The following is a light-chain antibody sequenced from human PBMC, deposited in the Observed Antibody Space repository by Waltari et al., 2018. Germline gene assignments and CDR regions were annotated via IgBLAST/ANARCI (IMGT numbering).Light chain of an antibody. CDR1: QSVSSY. CDR2: DAS. Sequence: EIVFTQSPATLSLSPGERATLSCRASQSVSSYLAWYQQKPGQAPRLLIYDASNRATGIPARFSGSGSGTDFTLTISSLEPEDFAVYYCQQRSNWLTFGPGTKVDIK. J-gene: IGKJ3*01. V-gene: IGKV3-11*01. CDR3: QQRSNWLT.